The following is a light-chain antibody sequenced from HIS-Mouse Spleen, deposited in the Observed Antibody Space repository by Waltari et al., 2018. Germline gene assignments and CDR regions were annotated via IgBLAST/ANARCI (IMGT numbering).Light chain of an antibody. J-gene: IGLJ3*02. V-gene: IGLV1-40*01. Sequence: QSVLTQPPSVSGAPGQRVTISCTGSSSNIGAGYDVHWYQQLPGTAPNRLIYGDGNRPSGGPDRFSGSKSGTSASLAITGLQAEDEADYYCQSYDSSLSGWVFGGGTKLTVL. CDR3: QSYDSSLSGWV. CDR2: GDG. CDR1: SSNIGAGYD.